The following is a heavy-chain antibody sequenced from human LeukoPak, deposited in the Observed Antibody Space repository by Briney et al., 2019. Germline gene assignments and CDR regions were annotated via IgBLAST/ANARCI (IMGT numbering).Heavy chain of an antibody. V-gene: IGHV3-21*01. D-gene: IGHD3-3*01. CDR2: ISSSGTYI. J-gene: IGHJ6*03. Sequence: GVSLRLSCAASGFSFSAHTMNWVRQAPGKGLEWVSSISSSGTYIYYADSLQGRFTISRDNANNSLSLQMNSLRAEDTAVYYCTREGSYYDFWSGDYSAFYYYSYMDVWGKGTTVTVSS. CDR3: TREGSYYDFWSGDYSAFYYYSYMDV. CDR1: GFSFSAHT.